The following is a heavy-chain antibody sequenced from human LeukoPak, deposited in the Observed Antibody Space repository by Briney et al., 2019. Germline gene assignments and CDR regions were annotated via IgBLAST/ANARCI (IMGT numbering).Heavy chain of an antibody. V-gene: IGHV3-7*01. CDR1: GFSFTTSW. CDR2: IEQDGSEK. CDR3: AKGHTSLAP. Sequence: GGSLRLSGAASGFSFTTSWMSWVRQAPGKGLEWVASIEQDGSEKYYVDSVKGRFTISRDNAKNSLFLQMNSLRAEDTAVYYCAKGHTSLAPGGQGALVTVSS. J-gene: IGHJ4*02. D-gene: IGHD5-18*01.